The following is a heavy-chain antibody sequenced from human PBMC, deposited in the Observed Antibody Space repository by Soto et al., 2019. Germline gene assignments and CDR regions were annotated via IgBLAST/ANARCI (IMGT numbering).Heavy chain of an antibody. CDR3: ARVSSFRFWSHYT. J-gene: IGHJ4*02. Sequence: GASVKVSCKAFGYTFSSSGISWVRHAPGQGLEWMGWVSAYNGNSDYAQKLQGRVTMTTDTSTSTGYMELRSLRSDDTAAYYCARVSSFRFWSHYTWGQGTLVTVSS. V-gene: IGHV1-18*01. D-gene: IGHD3-3*01. CDR1: GYTFSSSG. CDR2: VSAYNGNS.